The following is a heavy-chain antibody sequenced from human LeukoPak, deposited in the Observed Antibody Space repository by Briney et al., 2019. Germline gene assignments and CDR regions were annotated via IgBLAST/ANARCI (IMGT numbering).Heavy chain of an antibody. V-gene: IGHV1-8*01. CDR3: ARGASAAGKTWDWFDP. Sequence: ASVKVSCKASGYSFTSYDINWVRQATGQGLEWMGWMNPNRGNTGYAQKFQGRVTMTRNTSISTAYMELSSLRSEDTAVYYCARGASAAGKTWDWFDPWGQGTLVTVSS. D-gene: IGHD6-13*01. CDR2: MNPNRGNT. CDR1: GYSFTSYD. J-gene: IGHJ5*02.